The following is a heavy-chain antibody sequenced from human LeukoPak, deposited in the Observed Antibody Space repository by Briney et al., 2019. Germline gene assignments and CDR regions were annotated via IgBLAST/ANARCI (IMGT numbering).Heavy chain of an antibody. D-gene: IGHD2-2*01. V-gene: IGHV4-59*01. J-gene: IGHJ4*02. Sequence: PSETLSLTCAVSGGFISSYYWSWIRQPPGKGLEWIGYIYYSGSTNYNPSLKSRVTISVDTSKNQFSLKLSSVTAADTAVYYCARSVVPDYWGQGTLVTVSS. CDR1: GGFISSYY. CDR2: IYYSGST. CDR3: ARSVVPDY.